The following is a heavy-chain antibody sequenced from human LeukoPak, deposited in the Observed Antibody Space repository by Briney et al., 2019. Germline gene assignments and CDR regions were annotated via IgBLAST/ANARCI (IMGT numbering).Heavy chain of an antibody. CDR2: INWNGGST. J-gene: IGHJ6*02. CDR3: ARSLSRGGYEFLLYYYYGMDV. CDR1: GFTFDDYG. V-gene: IGHV3-20*04. D-gene: IGHD5-12*01. Sequence: GGSLRLSCAASGFTFDDYGMSWVRQAPGKGLEWVSGINWNGGSTGYADSVKGRFTISRDNAKNSLYLQMNSLRAEDTAVYYCARSLSRGGYEFLLYYYYGMDVWGQGTTVTVSS.